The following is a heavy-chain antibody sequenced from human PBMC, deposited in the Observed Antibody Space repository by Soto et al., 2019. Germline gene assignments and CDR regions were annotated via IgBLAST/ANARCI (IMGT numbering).Heavy chain of an antibody. J-gene: IGHJ4*02. CDR2: IRGSGGST. CDR3: AKVLAVTSTAGFDY. V-gene: IGHV3-23*01. Sequence: GSLRLSCAASGFTFSSYALRRVRPAPGEGLEWVSAIRGSGGSTYYADSVNGRFTISRDNSKNTLYLQMNSLRAEDTAVYYCAKVLAVTSTAGFDYWGQGTLITVSS. D-gene: IGHD2-21*02. CDR1: GFTFSSYA.